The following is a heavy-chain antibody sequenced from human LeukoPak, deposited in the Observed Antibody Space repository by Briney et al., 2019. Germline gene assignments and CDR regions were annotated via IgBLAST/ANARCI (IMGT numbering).Heavy chain of an antibody. CDR3: TTNDAFDI. Sequence: GGSLRLSCAASGFTFSNAWMNWVRQAPGKGLGWVGRMKTKTGGGTTDYAAPVKGRFTISRDDSKNTLFLQMNSLKTEDTAVYYCTTNDAFDIWGQGTMVTVSS. J-gene: IGHJ3*02. V-gene: IGHV3-15*01. CDR1: GFTFSNAW. CDR2: MKTKTGGGTT.